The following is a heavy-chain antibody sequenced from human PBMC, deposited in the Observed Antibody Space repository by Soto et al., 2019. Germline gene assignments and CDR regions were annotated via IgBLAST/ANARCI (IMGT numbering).Heavy chain of an antibody. CDR1: GGTLSAHT. Sequence: QVQLVQSGAEVKKPGSSVKVSCKASGGTLSAHTMNWVRQAPGQGLEWMGRVIPMLGKANYAQKLQGRVTITADKSTSTAYRELRSLRSDDTAVYYCARMREYTYGLIDYWGQGTLVTVSS. CDR3: ARMREYTYGLIDY. CDR2: VIPMLGKA. J-gene: IGHJ4*02. V-gene: IGHV1-69*02. D-gene: IGHD5-18*01.